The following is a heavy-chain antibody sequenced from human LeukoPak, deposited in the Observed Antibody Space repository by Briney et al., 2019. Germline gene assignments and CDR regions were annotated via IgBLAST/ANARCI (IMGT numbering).Heavy chain of an antibody. J-gene: IGHJ4*02. Sequence: PGGSLRLSCAASGFTFSSYGMSWVRQAPGKGLEWVSAISGSGGSTYYADSVKGRFTISRDNSKNTLYQQMNSLRAEDTAVYYCANGAYYDSSGTYWGQGTLVTVSS. CDR3: ANGAYYDSSGTY. V-gene: IGHV3-23*01. D-gene: IGHD3-22*01. CDR1: GFTFSSYG. CDR2: ISGSGGST.